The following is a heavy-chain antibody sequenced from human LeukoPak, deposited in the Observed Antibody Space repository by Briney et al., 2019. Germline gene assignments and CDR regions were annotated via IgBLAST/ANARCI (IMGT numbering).Heavy chain of an antibody. D-gene: IGHD2-21*01. CDR3: AKGRLAYCGGAKAR. J-gene: IGHJ4*02. CDR2: ISGSGGST. CDR1: GFTFSSYA. Sequence: PGGSLRLSCAASGFTFSSYAMSWVRQAPGKGLEWVSAISGSGGSTYYADSVKGRFTISRDNSKNTLYLQMNSLRAEDTAVYYCAKGRLAYCGGAKARGGQGTLVTVSS. V-gene: IGHV3-23*01.